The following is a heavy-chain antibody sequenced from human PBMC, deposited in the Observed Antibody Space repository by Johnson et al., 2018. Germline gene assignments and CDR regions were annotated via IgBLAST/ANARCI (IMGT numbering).Heavy chain of an antibody. Sequence: QVQLVQSGGGVVQPGRSLRLSCAASGFTFSGYGMHWVRQAPDKGLEWVAVILYDGSYKYYADSVKGRFTISRDNFKNTLWLQMDSLRAEDTAMYYCARGRIAAAGMAQYFQHWGQGTLVTVSS. CDR1: GFTFSGYG. V-gene: IGHV3-30*03. CDR3: ARGRIAAAGMAQYFQH. D-gene: IGHD6-13*01. CDR2: ILYDGSYK. J-gene: IGHJ1*01.